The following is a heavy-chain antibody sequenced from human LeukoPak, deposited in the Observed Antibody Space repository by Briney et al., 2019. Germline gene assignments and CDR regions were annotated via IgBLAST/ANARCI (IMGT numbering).Heavy chain of an antibody. D-gene: IGHD5-18*01. Sequence: SGPTLVNPTQTLTLTCTFSGFSLTTSGMRVSWIRQPPGKALEWLARIDWDDDKYYSTSLKTRLTISKDTPKNQVVPIMTNMDPVDTATYYCTRSRGYDYGYDQWGQGTLVTVSS. CDR1: GFSLTTSGMR. J-gene: IGHJ5*02. CDR3: TRSRGYDYGYDQ. CDR2: IDWDDDK. V-gene: IGHV2-70*04.